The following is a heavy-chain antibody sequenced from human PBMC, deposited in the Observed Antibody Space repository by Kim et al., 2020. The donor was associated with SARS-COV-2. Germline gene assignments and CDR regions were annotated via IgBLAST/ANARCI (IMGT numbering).Heavy chain of an antibody. Sequence: ASVKVSCKASGYTFTSYVMHWLRQAPGQRLEWMGWINGGNGNTKYSQKFQGRVTITRDTSATTAYMELSSLRSEDTAVYYCARGGLGVWFYGMDVWGQGTTVTVSS. CDR1: GYTFTSYV. CDR3: ARGGLGVWFYGMDV. D-gene: IGHD3-16*01. V-gene: IGHV1-3*01. CDR2: INGGNGNT. J-gene: IGHJ6*02.